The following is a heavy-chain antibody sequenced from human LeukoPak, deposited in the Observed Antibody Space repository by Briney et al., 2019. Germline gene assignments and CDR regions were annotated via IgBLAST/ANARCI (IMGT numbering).Heavy chain of an antibody. CDR1: GFTFSSYW. CDR3: ASTKPSYGDPDVRFDY. D-gene: IGHD4-17*01. J-gene: IGHJ4*02. Sequence: GGSLRLSYAASGFTFSSYWMHWVRQAPGKGLVWVSRINSDGSSTSYADSVKGRFTISRDNAKNTLYLQMNSLRAEDTAVYYCASTKPSYGDPDVRFDYWGQGTLVTVSS. V-gene: IGHV3-74*01. CDR2: INSDGSST.